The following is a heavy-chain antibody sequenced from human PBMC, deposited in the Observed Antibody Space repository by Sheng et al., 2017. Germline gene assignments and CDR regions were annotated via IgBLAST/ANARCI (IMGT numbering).Heavy chain of an antibody. J-gene: IGHJ4*02. CDR1: GFSFSTYA. D-gene: IGHD3-22*01. CDR3: ARDGIRRPNMHYYDSSGYLDH. Sequence: QVQLVESGGDVVLPGKSLRLSCAASGFSFSTYAMHWVRQTPGKGLEWVALISYDGNNKYYADSVKGRFTISRDNSKKTLSLQMNSLRVEDTAVYYCARDGIRRPNMHYYDSSGYLDHWGQGTLVTVSS. V-gene: IGHV3-30*04. CDR2: ISYDGNNK.